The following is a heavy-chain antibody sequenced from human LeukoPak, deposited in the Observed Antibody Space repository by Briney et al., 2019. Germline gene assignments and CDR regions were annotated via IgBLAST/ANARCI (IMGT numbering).Heavy chain of an antibody. CDR3: ARGRRAYYDCSGYPLDY. Sequence: PGGSLRLSCAASGFTFSSYWMSWVRQAPGKGLEWVANIKQDGSEKYYVDSVKGRFTISRDNAKNSLYLQMNSLRAEDTAVYYCARGRRAYYDCSGYPLDYWGQGTLVTVSS. CDR2: IKQDGSEK. V-gene: IGHV3-7*01. D-gene: IGHD3-22*01. J-gene: IGHJ4*02. CDR1: GFTFSSYW.